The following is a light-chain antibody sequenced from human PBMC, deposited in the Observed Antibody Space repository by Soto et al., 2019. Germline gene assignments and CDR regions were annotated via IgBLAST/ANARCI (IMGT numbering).Light chain of an antibody. V-gene: IGKV1-5*01. Sequence: DIQMTQSPSTLSGSVGDRVTITCRASQSISGWLAWYQQKPGKAPKLLIYDASTLETGVPSRFSGSGSGTEFTLTISRLQSDDFVVYYCQQYNSWPPITFGQGTRLEIK. CDR3: QQYNSWPPIT. J-gene: IGKJ5*01. CDR1: QSISGW. CDR2: DAS.